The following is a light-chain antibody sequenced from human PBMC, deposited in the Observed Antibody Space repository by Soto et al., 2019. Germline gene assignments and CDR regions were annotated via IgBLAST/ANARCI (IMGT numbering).Light chain of an antibody. CDR3: QQRASFTLT. CDR1: QSVRGY. J-gene: IGKJ4*01. CDR2: DVS. V-gene: IGKV3-11*01. Sequence: EVVLTQSPATLSLSPGERATLSCRASQSVRGYLAWYQQKRGQAPRLLIYDVSKRVTGIPARFSGSGSGTDFTRTISSLEPEDFAIFYCQQRASFTLTFSGGTKVEIK.